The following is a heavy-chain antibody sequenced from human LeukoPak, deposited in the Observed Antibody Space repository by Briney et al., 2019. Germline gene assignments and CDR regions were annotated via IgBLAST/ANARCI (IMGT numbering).Heavy chain of an antibody. CDR3: ARDVSAITMVRGVSNWFGP. J-gene: IGHJ5*02. CDR1: GYTFTSYG. CDR2: ISAYNGNT. D-gene: IGHD3-10*01. Sequence: GASVKVSCKASGYTFTSYGISWVRQAPGQGLEWMGWISAYNGNTNYAQKLQGRVTMTTDTSTSTAYMELRSLRSDDTAVYYCARDVSAITMVRGVSNWFGPWGQGTLVTVSS. V-gene: IGHV1-18*01.